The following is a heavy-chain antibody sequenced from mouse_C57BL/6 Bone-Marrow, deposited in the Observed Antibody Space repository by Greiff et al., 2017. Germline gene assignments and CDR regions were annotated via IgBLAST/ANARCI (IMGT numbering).Heavy chain of an antibody. CDR3: ARYKDYFDY. V-gene: IGHV5-16*01. Sequence: EVQLVESEGGLVQPGSSMKLSCTASGFTLSDYYMAWVRQVPEKGLEWVANINYDGSSTYYLDSLKSRFIISRDNAKNILYLQMSSLKSEDTATYYCARYKDYFDYWGQGTTLTVSS. CDR2: INYDGSST. J-gene: IGHJ2*01. D-gene: IGHD1-3*01. CDR1: GFTLSDYY.